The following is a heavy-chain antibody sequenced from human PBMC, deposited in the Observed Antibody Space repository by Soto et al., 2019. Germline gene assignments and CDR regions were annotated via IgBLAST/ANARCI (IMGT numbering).Heavy chain of an antibody. CDR2: ISSSGSTI. Sequence: PGGSLRLSCAASGFTFSSYEMNWVRQAPGKGLEWVSYISSSGSTIYYADSVKGRFTISRDNAKNSLYLQMNSLRAEDTAVYYCAREGRTMVRGVYYYYGMDVWGQGTTVTVSS. CDR1: GFTFSSYE. CDR3: AREGRTMVRGVYYYYGMDV. D-gene: IGHD3-10*01. V-gene: IGHV3-48*03. J-gene: IGHJ6*02.